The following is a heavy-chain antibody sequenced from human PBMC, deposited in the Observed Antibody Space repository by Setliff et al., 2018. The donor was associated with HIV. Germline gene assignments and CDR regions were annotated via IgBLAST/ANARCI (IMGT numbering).Heavy chain of an antibody. V-gene: IGHV4-59*01. CDR2: ILNREIT. J-gene: IGHJ5*02. CDR1: GASISSDS. Sequence: SETLSLTCTVSGASISSDSWSWIRQSPGKGLEWIGFILNREITNYNPSLRSRVSISMDTSKNQFSLKLHSVTAADTAIYHCAKGGASSHWLGPWGQGTLVTV. D-gene: IGHD3-16*01. CDR3: AKGGASSHWLGP.